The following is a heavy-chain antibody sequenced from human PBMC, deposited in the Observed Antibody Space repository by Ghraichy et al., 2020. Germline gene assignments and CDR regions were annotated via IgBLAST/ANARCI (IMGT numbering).Heavy chain of an antibody. CDR2: ISGSGGST. CDR1: EFTFSSSA. Sequence: GGSLRLSCAASEFTFSSSAMGWVRQAPGKGLEWVSVISGSGGSTFYADSVKGRFTISRDNSKNTLYLQMNSLRAEDTALYNCAKAGDGSGYIGQVDWFDPWGQGTLVTVSS. J-gene: IGHJ5*02. D-gene: IGHD3-22*01. V-gene: IGHV3-23*01. CDR3: AKAGDGSGYIGQVDWFDP.